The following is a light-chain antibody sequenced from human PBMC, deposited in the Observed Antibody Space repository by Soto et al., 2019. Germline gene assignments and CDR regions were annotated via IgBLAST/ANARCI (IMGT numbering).Light chain of an antibody. CDR2: GTS. V-gene: IGKV3-15*01. CDR1: QSVSNK. CDR3: QQYNKWPQ. J-gene: IGKJ4*02. Sequence: EIVMTQSPGTLSVSPGERATLFCRASQSVSNKLAWYQQKPGQAPRLIIYGTSTRATGIPARFSGSGSGTDFTLTISSLQSEDFAIYYCQQYNKWPQFGGGTKGISN.